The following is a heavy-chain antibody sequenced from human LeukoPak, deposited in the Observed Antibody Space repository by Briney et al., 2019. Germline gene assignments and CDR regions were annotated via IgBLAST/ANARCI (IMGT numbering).Heavy chain of an antibody. V-gene: IGHV3-30*02. CDR1: GFTFSSYG. D-gene: IGHD1-1*01. CDR2: IRYDGSNK. Sequence: GGSLRLSCAASGFTFSSYGMHWVRQAPGKGLEWVAFIRYDGSNKYYADSVKGRFTISRDNSKNTLYLQMNSLRAEDTAVYYCAKADWNDEDYYYGMDVWGQGTTVTVSS. J-gene: IGHJ6*02. CDR3: AKADWNDEDYYYGMDV.